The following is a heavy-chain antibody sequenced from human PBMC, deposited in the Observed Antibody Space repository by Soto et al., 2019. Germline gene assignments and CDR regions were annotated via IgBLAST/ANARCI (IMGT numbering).Heavy chain of an antibody. D-gene: IGHD3-3*01. J-gene: IGHJ6*02. CDR3: ARDFPDTLFGEDIPYYYYGMDV. CDR1: GFTFSSYA. Sequence: PGGSLRLSCAASGFTFSSYAMHWVRQAPGRGLEWVAVISYDGSNEYNADSVKGRFTISRDNSKNTLFLQMNSLRAEDTAVYYCARDFPDTLFGEDIPYYYYGMDVWGQGTTVTVSS. CDR2: ISYDGSNE. V-gene: IGHV3-30*04.